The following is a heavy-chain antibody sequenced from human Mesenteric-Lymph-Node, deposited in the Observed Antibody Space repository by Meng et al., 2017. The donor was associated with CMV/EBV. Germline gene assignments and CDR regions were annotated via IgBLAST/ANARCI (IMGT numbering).Heavy chain of an antibody. D-gene: IGHD3-10*01. CDR3: ARDVTMFRGIFPYSYGMDV. CDR1: GFTFNTYA. V-gene: IGHV3-48*03. Sequence: GGSLRLSCVASGFTFNTYAMNWVRQAPGKGLEWVSYISGSGSRIYYADSVKGRFTMSRDNDRDSLYLQMSSLRAEDTAVYYCARDVTMFRGIFPYSYGMDVWGQGTTVTVSS. CDR2: ISGSGSRI. J-gene: IGHJ6*02.